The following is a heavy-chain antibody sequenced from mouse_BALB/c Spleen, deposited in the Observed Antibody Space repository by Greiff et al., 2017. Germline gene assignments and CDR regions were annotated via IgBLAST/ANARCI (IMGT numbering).Heavy chain of an antibody. D-gene: IGHD2-3*01. V-gene: IGHV1-12*01. Sequence: QVQLQQPGAELVKPGASVKMSCKASGYTFTSYNMHWVKQTPGQGLEWIGAIYPGNGDTSYNPKFKGKATLTADKSSSTAYMQLSSLTSEDSAVYYCARERDGYFDYWGQGTTLTVSS. CDR1: GYTFTSYN. J-gene: IGHJ2*01. CDR3: ARERDGYFDY. CDR2: IYPGNGDT.